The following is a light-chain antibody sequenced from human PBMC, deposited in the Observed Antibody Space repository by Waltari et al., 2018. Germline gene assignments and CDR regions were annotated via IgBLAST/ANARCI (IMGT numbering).Light chain of an antibody. V-gene: IGLV2-23*02. CDR2: EVG. CDR1: SGHAGRYNL. CDR3: CSYAGAGTGV. Sequence: QSALTQPASVSGSPGQSITISCTGTSGHAGRYNLVSWYQQHPGKAPKLMIYEVGKRPSGISNRFSGSKSGNTASLTITGLQAEDEADYYCCSYAGAGTGVFGGGTKVTVL. J-gene: IGLJ3*02.